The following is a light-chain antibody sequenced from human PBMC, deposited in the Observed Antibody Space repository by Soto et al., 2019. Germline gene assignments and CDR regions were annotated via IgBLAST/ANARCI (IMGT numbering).Light chain of an antibody. CDR2: DNN. CDR3: GTWDSSLSAVV. J-gene: IGLJ2*01. Sequence: QPVLTQPPSVSAAPGQKVTISGSGSSSNIGNNYVSWYQQLPGTAPKLLIYDNNKRPSGIPDRFSGSKSGTSATLGITGLQTGDEADYYCGTWDSSLSAVVFGGGTKLTVL. CDR1: SSNIGNNY. V-gene: IGLV1-51*01.